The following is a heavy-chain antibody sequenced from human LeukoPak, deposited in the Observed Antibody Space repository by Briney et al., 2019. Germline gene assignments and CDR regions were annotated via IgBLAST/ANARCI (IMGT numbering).Heavy chain of an antibody. CDR2: IYTSGST. Sequence: SETLSLTCTVSGGSISSYYWSWIRQPAGKGLEWIGRIYTSGSTNYNPSLKSRVTMSVDTSKNQFSLKLSSVTAADTAVYYCARDDYDILTGYFGGLLYWGQGTLVTVSS. CDR1: GGSISSYY. V-gene: IGHV4-4*07. D-gene: IGHD3-9*01. J-gene: IGHJ4*02. CDR3: ARDDYDILTGYFGGLLY.